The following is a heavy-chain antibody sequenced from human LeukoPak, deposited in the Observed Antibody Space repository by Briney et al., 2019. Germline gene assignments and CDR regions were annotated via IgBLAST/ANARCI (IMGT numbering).Heavy chain of an antibody. J-gene: IGHJ6*03. CDR1: GFTFSNFG. D-gene: IGHD2-2*01. CDR2: IWYDGSNK. Sequence: GGSLRLSCVASGFTFSNFGMHWVRQAPGKGLEWVALIWYDGSNKYYADSVKGRFTISRDSSKNTLYLQMNSLRAEDTAVYYCAKLGYCTGTSCYDDSYYYMDVWGKGTTVTVSS. V-gene: IGHV3-33*06. CDR3: AKLGYCTGTSCYDDSYYYMDV.